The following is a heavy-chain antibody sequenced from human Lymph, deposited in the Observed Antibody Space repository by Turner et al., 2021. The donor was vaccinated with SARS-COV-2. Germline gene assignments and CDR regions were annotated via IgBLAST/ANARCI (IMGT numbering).Heavy chain of an antibody. CDR3: ARDRGGYGAYYYGMDV. CDR2: ISISSSTI. D-gene: IGHD2-15*01. CDR1: VFTFSSYS. V-gene: IGHV3-48*02. Sequence: EVQLVESGGGLVQPGGSLRLSCAASVFTFSSYSMNWVRQAPGKGLEWVSYISISSSTIYYADSVKGRFTISRDNAKNSLYLQMNSLRDEDMAVYYCARDRGGYGAYYYGMDVWGQGTTVTVSS. J-gene: IGHJ6*02.